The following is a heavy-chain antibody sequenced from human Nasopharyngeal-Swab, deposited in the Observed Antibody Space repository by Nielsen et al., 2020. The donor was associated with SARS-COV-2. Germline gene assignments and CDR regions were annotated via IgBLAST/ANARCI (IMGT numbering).Heavy chain of an antibody. CDR2: INSDGSST. D-gene: IGHD3-3*01. CDR3: ARDGNTYYDFWSGYYNYYYYGMDV. CDR1: GFTFSSYW. J-gene: IGHJ6*02. Sequence: GSLRLSCAASGFTFSSYWMHWVRQAPGKGLVWVSRINSDGSSTSYADSVKGRFTISRDNAKNSLYLQMNSLRAEDTAVYYCARDGNTYYDFWSGYYNYYYYGMDVWGQGTTVTVSS. V-gene: IGHV3-74*01.